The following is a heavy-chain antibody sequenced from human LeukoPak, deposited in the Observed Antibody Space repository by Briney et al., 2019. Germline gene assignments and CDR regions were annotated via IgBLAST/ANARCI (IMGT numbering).Heavy chain of an antibody. CDR2: INHNGNVN. CDR1: GFTFSSYW. J-gene: IGHJ6*02. V-gene: IGHV3-7*03. D-gene: IGHD3-16*01. Sequence: GGTLRLSCAASGFTFSSYWMNWARQAPGKGLEWVASINHNGNVNYYVDSVKGRFTISRDNAKNSLYLQMSNLRAEDTAVYFCARGGGLDVWGQGATVTVSS. CDR3: ARGGGLDV.